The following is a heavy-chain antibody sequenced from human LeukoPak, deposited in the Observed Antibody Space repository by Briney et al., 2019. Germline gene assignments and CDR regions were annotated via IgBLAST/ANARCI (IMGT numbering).Heavy chain of an antibody. CDR3: ARHGGSYSFDY. CDR1: GGSISSYY. V-gene: IGHV4-59*08. CDR2: VYDSGST. J-gene: IGHJ4*02. D-gene: IGHD1-26*01. Sequence: PSETLSPTCTVSGGSISSYYWSWIRQPPGKGLEWIGYVYDSGSTNYNPSLKSRVAISIDTSRNQFSLKLTSVTASDTAVYYCARHGGSYSFDYWGQGTLVTVSS.